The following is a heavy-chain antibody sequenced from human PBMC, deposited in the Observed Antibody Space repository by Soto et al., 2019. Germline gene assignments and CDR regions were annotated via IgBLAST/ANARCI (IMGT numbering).Heavy chain of an antibody. D-gene: IGHD4-17*01. CDR1: GFSLRTSGVG. V-gene: IGHV2-5*02. Sequence: QITLKESGPTLVKPTQTLTLTCTFSGFSLRTSGVGVGWIRQPPGKALEWLALIYWDDGKRYSPSLKSRLTITKDTSKNQLVLRMTNMDPVDTATYYCAHLTTGGFYFDYWGQGTLVTVSS. CDR3: AHLTTGGFYFDY. CDR2: IYWDDGK. J-gene: IGHJ4*02.